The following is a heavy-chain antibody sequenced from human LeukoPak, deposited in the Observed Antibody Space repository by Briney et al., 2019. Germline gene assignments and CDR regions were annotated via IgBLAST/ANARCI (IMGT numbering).Heavy chain of an antibody. CDR3: ARALYNNGWYYFDY. CDR2: LSYDGSNK. J-gene: IGHJ4*02. Sequence: PGRSLRLSCAASGFTFSGYGIHWVRQAPGKGLEWVAFLSYDGSNKFYADSVKGRFTISRDNSETTLYLQMNSLRAEDTAVYYCARALYNNGWYYFDYWGQGTLVTVSS. CDR1: GFTFSGYG. D-gene: IGHD6-19*01. V-gene: IGHV3-33*01.